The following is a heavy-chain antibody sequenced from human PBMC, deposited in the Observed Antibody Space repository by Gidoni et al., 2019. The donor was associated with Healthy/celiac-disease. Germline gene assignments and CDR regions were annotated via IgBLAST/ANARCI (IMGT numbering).Heavy chain of an antibody. Sequence: QVQLQESGPGLVKPSKTLSLTCPVSGGSISSGGYYWSWIRQHPGKGLEWIGYIYYSGSTYYNPSRKSRVTISVDTSKNQFSLNLSSVTAADTAVYYCARRLGQGDAFDIWGQGTMVTVSS. CDR2: IYYSGST. J-gene: IGHJ3*02. CDR1: GGSISSGGYY. CDR3: ARRLGQGDAFDI. D-gene: IGHD7-27*01. V-gene: IGHV4-31*03.